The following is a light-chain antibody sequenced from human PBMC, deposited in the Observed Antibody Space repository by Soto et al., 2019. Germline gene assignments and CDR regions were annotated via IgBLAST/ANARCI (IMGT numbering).Light chain of an antibody. Sequence: DIQMTQSPSTLSASVGDRVTITCRASQSTSTWLAWYQQRPGKTPKLLISEASKLESGVPSRFSGSGSGTEFNLTISSLQPDDFANYYCQQYITYPYAFGQGTKVEIK. CDR3: QQYITYPYA. CDR2: EAS. J-gene: IGKJ1*01. CDR1: QSTSTW. V-gene: IGKV1-5*03.